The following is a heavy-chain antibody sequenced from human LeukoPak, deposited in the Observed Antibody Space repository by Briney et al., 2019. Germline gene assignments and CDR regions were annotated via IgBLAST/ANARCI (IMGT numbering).Heavy chain of an antibody. J-gene: IGHJ5*01. Sequence: PSETLSLTCAVYGGSFSGFHWSWIRQPPGKGLEWIGEINHSETTNYNPSLKSRITISVDTSKNHFALKLASVTAADTAVYFCARLVGFYGSGSLNYFDPWGQGILVSVSS. CDR3: ARLVGFYGSGSLNYFDP. D-gene: IGHD3-10*01. CDR2: INHSETT. CDR1: GGSFSGFH. V-gene: IGHV4-34*01.